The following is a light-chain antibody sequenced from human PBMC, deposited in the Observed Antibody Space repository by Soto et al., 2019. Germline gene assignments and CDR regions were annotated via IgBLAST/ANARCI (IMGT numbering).Light chain of an antibody. J-gene: IGKJ4*01. CDR1: QSVITY. CDR2: GAS. V-gene: IGKV3-20*01. CDR3: QQYGSTPLT. Sequence: ESVLTQSPGTLSLSPGEIATLSCRASQSVITYLAWYPQKPGQAPRLLIYGASSRATGITDRFSGSGSGTDFPLTISRLEPEDVAVYYCQQYGSTPLTFGGGTKVEIK.